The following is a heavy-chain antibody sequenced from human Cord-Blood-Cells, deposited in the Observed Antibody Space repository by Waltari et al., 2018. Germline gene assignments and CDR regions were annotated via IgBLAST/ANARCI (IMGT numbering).Heavy chain of an antibody. V-gene: IGHV4-34*01. Sequence: QVQLQQWGAGLLKPSETLSLTCAVYGGSFSCYYWSWIRQPPGKGLEWIGEINHSGSTNYNPSLKSRVTISVDTSKNQFSLKLSSVTAADTAVYYCARAPDIVVVPAADAFDIWGQGTMVTVSS. CDR1: GGSFSCYY. J-gene: IGHJ3*02. D-gene: IGHD2-2*01. CDR2: INHSGST. CDR3: ARAPDIVVVPAADAFDI.